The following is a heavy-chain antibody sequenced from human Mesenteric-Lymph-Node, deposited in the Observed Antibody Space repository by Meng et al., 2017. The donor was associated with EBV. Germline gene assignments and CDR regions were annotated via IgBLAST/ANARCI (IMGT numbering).Heavy chain of an antibody. CDR2: IYYTGHT. V-gene: IGHV4-31*03. CDR1: GGSISSGNYY. CDR3: ATNDNYRNDY. Sequence: QGQLPESAPGLVKSSQTPALTCTVSGGSISSGNYYWNWIRQHPGKGLEWIGYIYYTGHTYYNPSLRSRVTISKDTSKNQFSLSLHSVTAADTAVYYCATNDNYRNDYWGQGTLVTVSS. D-gene: IGHD5-24*01. J-gene: IGHJ4*02.